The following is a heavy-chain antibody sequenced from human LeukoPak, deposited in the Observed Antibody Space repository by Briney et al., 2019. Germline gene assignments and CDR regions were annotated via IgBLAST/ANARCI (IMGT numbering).Heavy chain of an antibody. J-gene: IGHJ3*02. CDR3: ARAWTRGNGFDI. V-gene: IGHV4-59*01. CDR2: VYYGGNT. Sequence: SETLSLTCTVSGGSISTYYWSWVRQPPGQGLKWIGYVYYGGNTNYNPSLKSRVIISVDTSKDQFSLKMTSVTAADTAVYYCARAWTRGNGFDIWGQGTMVTVSS. D-gene: IGHD3/OR15-3a*01. CDR1: GGSISTYY.